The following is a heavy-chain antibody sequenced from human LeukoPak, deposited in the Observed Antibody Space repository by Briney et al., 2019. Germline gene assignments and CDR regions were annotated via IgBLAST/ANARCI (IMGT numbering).Heavy chain of an antibody. D-gene: IGHD3-22*01. CDR1: GGSFSGYY. V-gene: IGHV4-34*01. J-gene: IGHJ3*02. CDR2: INHSGST. Sequence: SETLSLTCAVYGGSFSGYYWSWIRQPPGKGLEWIGEINHSGSTNYNPSLKRRVTISVDTSKNQFSLKLSSVTAADTAVYYCARLITMIVVVTSNDAFDIWGQGTMVTVSS. CDR3: ARLITMIVVVTSNDAFDI.